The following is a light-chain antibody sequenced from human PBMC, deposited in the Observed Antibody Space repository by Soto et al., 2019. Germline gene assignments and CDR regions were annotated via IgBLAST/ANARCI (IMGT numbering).Light chain of an antibody. CDR1: QSVSSN. V-gene: IGKV3-15*01. J-gene: IGKJ4*01. CDR3: QQYIRLPLT. CDR2: GAS. Sequence: EIVMTHSPATLSVSPGERATLSCRASQSVSSNLAWYQQKPGQAPTLLIYGASTSATGTPARFSGSGSGTEFTLTISSLQSEDFAVYYCQQYIRLPLTFGGGTKVEIK.